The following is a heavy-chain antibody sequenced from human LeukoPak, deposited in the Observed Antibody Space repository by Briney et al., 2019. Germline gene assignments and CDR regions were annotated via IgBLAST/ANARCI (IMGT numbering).Heavy chain of an antibody. V-gene: IGHV3-7*01. J-gene: IGHJ4*02. Sequence: GGSLRLSCAASGFTFSSYWMSWVRQAPGKGLEWVANIKQDGSEKYYVDSVKGRFTISRDDAKNSLYLQMNSLRAEDTAVYYCAREEPGAAAVNFDYWGQGTLVTVSS. CDR1: GFTFSSYW. CDR2: IKQDGSEK. CDR3: AREEPGAAAVNFDY. D-gene: IGHD6-13*01.